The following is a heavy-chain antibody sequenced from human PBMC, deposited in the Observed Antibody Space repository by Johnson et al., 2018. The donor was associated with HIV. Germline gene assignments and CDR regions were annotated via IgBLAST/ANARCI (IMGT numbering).Heavy chain of an antibody. J-gene: IGHJ3*02. CDR2: IKSKADGGTT. CDR3: TTNVGRRVAAPPRVAFDI. D-gene: IGHD2-15*01. Sequence: VQLVESGGGLVQPGGSLRLSCVASGFTFSNAWMSWVRQAPGKGLEWVGRIKSKADGGTTDYAAPVKGRFTISRDDSKNTLYLQMNSLKTEDTAVYYCTTNVGRRVAAPPRVAFDIWGQGTMVTVSS. V-gene: IGHV3-15*01. CDR1: GFTFSNAW.